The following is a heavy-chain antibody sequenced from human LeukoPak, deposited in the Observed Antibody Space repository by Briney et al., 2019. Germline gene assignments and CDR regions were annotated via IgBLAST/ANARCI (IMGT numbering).Heavy chain of an antibody. J-gene: IGHJ4*02. Sequence: SETLSLTCTVYGGSISSSSYYWGWIRQPPGKGLEWIVSIYYSGSTYYNPSLKSRVTISVETSKNQFSLKLRSVTAADTAVYYCASGYDSSAYQPFINYWGQGTLVTDSS. D-gene: IGHD3-22*01. CDR3: ASGYDSSAYQPFINY. CDR2: IYYSGST. V-gene: IGHV4-39*01. CDR1: GGSISSSSYY.